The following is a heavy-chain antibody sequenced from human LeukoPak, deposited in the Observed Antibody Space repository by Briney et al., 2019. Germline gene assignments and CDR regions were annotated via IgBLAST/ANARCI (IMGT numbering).Heavy chain of an antibody. Sequence: GASVTVSCKASGYTFTTYGISWVRQAPRQGLEWLGRISVYNGNTNYAQKLQGRVTMTTDTSTSTAYMELRSLRSDDTAVYYCARMILLLGDVLTVPPRGFDYWGQGTLVTVSS. J-gene: IGHJ4*02. CDR3: ARMILLLGDVLTVPPRGFDY. D-gene: IGHD3-9*01. CDR1: GYTFTTYG. V-gene: IGHV1-18*01. CDR2: ISVYNGNT.